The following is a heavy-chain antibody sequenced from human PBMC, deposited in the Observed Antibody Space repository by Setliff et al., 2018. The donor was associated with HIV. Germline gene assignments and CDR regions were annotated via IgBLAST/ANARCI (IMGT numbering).Heavy chain of an antibody. CDR1: GGSISSSS. J-gene: IGHJ4*02. Sequence: LSLTCTVSGGSISSSSYYWGWIRQAPGKGLEWVSFISPSGTYIHYADSLKGRFTISRDNAKNSLYLQMNGLRAEDTAVYYCARQPYSSSAIFDYWGQGTLVTVSS. V-gene: IGHV3-21*01. CDR3: ARQPYSSSAIFDY. D-gene: IGHD6-6*01. CDR2: ISPSGTYI.